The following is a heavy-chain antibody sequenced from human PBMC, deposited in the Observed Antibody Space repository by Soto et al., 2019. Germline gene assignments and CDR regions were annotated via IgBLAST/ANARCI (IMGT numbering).Heavy chain of an antibody. J-gene: IGHJ6*02. CDR2: ISPYSGNT. CDR3: AMVDNYVTPTPPDV. V-gene: IGHV1-18*01. CDR1: GYIFVNYG. Sequence: QVQLVQSGDEVKKPGASVKVSCKASGYIFVNYGIAWVRQAPGQGLEWMGRISPYSGNTHYAGRVQSRITMTTDTSTSTAYMDLGSLTSDDTAVDYCAMVDNYVTPTPPDVWGQGTTVTVSS. D-gene: IGHD3-16*01.